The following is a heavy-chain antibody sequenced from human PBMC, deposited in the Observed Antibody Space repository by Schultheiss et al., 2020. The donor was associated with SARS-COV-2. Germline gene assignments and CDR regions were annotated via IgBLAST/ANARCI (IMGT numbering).Heavy chain of an antibody. D-gene: IGHD3-3*02. CDR2: ISYDGSNK. V-gene: IGHV3-30*18. J-gene: IGHJ1*01. CDR3: AKANLAGPATGIDFQH. CDR1: GFTFSSYG. Sequence: GGSLRLSCAASGFTFSSYGMHWVRQAPGKGLEWVAVISYDGSNKYYADSVKGRFTISRDNSKNTLYLQMNSLRAEDTAVYYCAKANLAGPATGIDFQHWGQGTLVTVSS.